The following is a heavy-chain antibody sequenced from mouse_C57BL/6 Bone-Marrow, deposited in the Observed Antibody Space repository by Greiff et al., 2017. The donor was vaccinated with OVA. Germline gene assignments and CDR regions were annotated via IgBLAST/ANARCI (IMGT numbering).Heavy chain of an antibody. J-gene: IGHJ3*01. D-gene: IGHD2-4*01. Sequence: EVQRVESGPELVKPGASVKIPCKASGYTFTDYNMDWVKQSHGKSLEWIGDINPNNGGTIYNQKFKGKATLTVDKSSSTAYMELRSLTSEDTAVYYCARRYYDYEGAYWGQGTLVTVSA. CDR2: INPNNGGT. CDR3: ARRYYDYEGAY. V-gene: IGHV1-18*01. CDR1: GYTFTDYN.